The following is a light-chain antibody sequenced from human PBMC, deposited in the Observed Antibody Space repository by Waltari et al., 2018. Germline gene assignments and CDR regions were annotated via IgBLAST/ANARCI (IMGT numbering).Light chain of an antibody. CDR1: QSVGRN. CDR2: GAS. J-gene: IGKJ2*01. Sequence: EIVMTQSPATLSVSPVERATLSCRVSQSVGRNLAWYQQKPGQAPRLLIYGASTRATGIPARFSGSGSETEFTLTISSLQSEDFAVYYCQQYDNWPPYTFGQGTKLEIK. CDR3: QQYDNWPPYT. V-gene: IGKV3-15*01.